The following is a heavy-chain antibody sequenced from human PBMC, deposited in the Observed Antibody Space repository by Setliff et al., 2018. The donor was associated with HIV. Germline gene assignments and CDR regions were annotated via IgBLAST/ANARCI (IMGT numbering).Heavy chain of an antibody. CDR1: GYSLSSGYF. CDR2: IYHSGST. D-gene: IGHD3-22*01. J-gene: IGHJ3*02. CDR3: ASTSRRLGDSSGNEGAFDI. Sequence: SLTCAVSGYSLSSGYFWGWIRQPPGKGLEWIGSIYHSGSTYYNPSLKSRVTISVDTSKNQFSLKLSSVTAADTAVYYCASTSRRLGDSSGNEGAFDIWGQGTMVTVSS. V-gene: IGHV4-38-2*01.